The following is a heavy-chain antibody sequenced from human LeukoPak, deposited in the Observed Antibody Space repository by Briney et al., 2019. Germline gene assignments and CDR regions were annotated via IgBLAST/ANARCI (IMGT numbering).Heavy chain of an antibody. CDR2: IKYDGSEK. CDR1: GFTFSNYW. CDR3: ARDNSEYYYYYMDV. Sequence: PGGSLRLSCAASGFTFSNYWMTWFRQTPGKDLEWVGNIKYDGSEKYYVDSVKGRFTISRDNAKNSLYLHMNSLRVEDTAIYYCARDNSEYYYYYMDVWGKGTTVTVSS. V-gene: IGHV3-7*01. J-gene: IGHJ6*03.